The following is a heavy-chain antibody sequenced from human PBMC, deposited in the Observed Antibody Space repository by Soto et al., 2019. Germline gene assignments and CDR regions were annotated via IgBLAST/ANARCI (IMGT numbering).Heavy chain of an antibody. Sequence: TLSLTCTVSGGSISGYYWTWMRQPAGKGLEWIGRLYTMGSTNYNPSLQSRVTMSVDTSKNEFSLKVSSVTAADTAVYFCARVRDYGLGTNRHYYGMDVWGQGTTVTVSS. V-gene: IGHV4-4*07. CDR1: GGSISGYY. D-gene: IGHD3-10*01. J-gene: IGHJ6*02. CDR3: ARVRDYGLGTNRHYYGMDV. CDR2: LYTMGST.